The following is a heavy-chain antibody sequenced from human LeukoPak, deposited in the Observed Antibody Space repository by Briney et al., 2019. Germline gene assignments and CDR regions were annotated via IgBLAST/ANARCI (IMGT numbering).Heavy chain of an antibody. CDR3: ARDPNELVVYAIFIDNAYAI. V-gene: IGHV4-34*01. CDR2: INHSGST. D-gene: IGHD2-8*01. Sequence: SETLSLTCAVYGGSFSGYYWSWIRQPPGKGLEWIGEINHSGSTNYNPSLKSRVTISVDTSKNQFSLKLSSVTAADTAVYYCARDPNELVVYAIFIDNAYAIWSQGTMVTVSS. J-gene: IGHJ3*02. CDR1: GGSFSGYY.